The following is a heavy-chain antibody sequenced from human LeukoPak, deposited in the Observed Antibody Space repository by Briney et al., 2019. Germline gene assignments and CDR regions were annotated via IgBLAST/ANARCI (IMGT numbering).Heavy chain of an antibody. V-gene: IGHV3-21*01. CDR2: ISSSSSYI. D-gene: IGHD6-13*01. CDR3: ARDGDVTAAGTHYYYYMDV. Sequence: GGSLRLSCAASGFTFSSYSMNWVRQAPGKGLEWVSSISSSSSYIYYADSVKGRFTISRDNAKNSLYLQMNSLRAEDTAVYYCARDGDVTAAGTHYYYYMDVWGKGTTVTVSS. J-gene: IGHJ6*03. CDR1: GFTFSSYS.